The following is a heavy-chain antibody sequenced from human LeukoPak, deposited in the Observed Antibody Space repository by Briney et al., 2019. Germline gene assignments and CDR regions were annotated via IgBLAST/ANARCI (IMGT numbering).Heavy chain of an antibody. J-gene: IGHJ4*02. CDR1: GFTFGSSG. Sequence: PGTSLTLSCAASGFTFGSSGMHWVRQAPGKGLEWVAVISYDGSNKYYADSVKGRFTISRDNSKNTLYLQMNSLRAEDTAVYYCAKNLDYYGSGSAFDYWGQGTLVTVSS. V-gene: IGHV3-30*18. CDR3: AKNLDYYGSGSAFDY. CDR2: ISYDGSNK. D-gene: IGHD3-10*01.